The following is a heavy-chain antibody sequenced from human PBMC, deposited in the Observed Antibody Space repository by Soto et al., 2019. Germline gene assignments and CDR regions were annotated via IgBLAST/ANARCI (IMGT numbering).Heavy chain of an antibody. CDR2: ISAYNGNT. Sequence: ASVKVSCKASGYTFTSYGISWVRQAPGQGLEWMGWISAYNGNTNYAQKLQGRVTMNTDTSTSTAYMELRSLRSDDTAVYYWARDRLESEYDFWGGAYNNWFDPWGQGTMVTVSS. CDR3: ARDRLESEYDFWGGAYNNWFDP. D-gene: IGHD3-3*01. J-gene: IGHJ5*02. CDR1: GYTFTSYG. V-gene: IGHV1-18*01.